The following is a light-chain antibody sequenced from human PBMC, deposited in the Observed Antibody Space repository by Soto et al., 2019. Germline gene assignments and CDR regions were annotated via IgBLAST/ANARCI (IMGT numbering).Light chain of an antibody. CDR3: QQYNSYLWT. CDR1: QSISSR. V-gene: IGKV1-5*01. CDR2: DAS. J-gene: IGKJ1*01. Sequence: DIQMTQSPSTLSASVGDRVTITCRASQSISSRLAWYQQKQGKAPKLLIYDASSLESGVPSRFSGSGSGTEFTLTISSLQPDDFATYYCQQYNSYLWTFGQGTKVEIK.